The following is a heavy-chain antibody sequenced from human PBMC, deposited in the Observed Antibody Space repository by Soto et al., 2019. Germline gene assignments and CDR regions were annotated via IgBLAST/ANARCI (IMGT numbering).Heavy chain of an antibody. CDR1: GFTFSSYA. J-gene: IGHJ3*02. D-gene: IGHD3-22*01. CDR3: AKDRAGVIVVVSGAFDI. CDR2: ISGSGGST. V-gene: IGHV3-23*01. Sequence: GGSLRLSCAASGFTFSSYAMSWVRQAPGKGLEWVSAISGSGGSTYYADSVKGRFTISRDNSKNTLYLQMNSLRAEDTAVYYCAKDRAGVIVVVSGAFDIWGQGTMVTVSS.